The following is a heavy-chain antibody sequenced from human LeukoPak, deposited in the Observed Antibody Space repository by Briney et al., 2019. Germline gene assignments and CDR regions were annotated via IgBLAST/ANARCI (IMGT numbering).Heavy chain of an antibody. CDR2: MYYSGST. CDR3: ARGENTAMGY. CDR1: GGSISSVGYY. J-gene: IGHJ4*02. D-gene: IGHD5-18*01. V-gene: IGHV4-31*03. Sequence: PSETLSLTCTVSGGSISSVGYYWSWIRQHPGKGLEWIGYMYYSGSTYHSPSLKSRVTISLDTSKNQFSLRLTSVTVADTAVYYCARGENTAMGYWGQGTLVTVPS.